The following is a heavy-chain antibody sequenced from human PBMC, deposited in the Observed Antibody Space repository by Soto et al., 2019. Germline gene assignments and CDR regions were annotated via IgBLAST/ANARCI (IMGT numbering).Heavy chain of an antibody. J-gene: IGHJ4*02. CDR2: MNPNSGNT. Sequence: QVQLVQSGAEVKKPGASVKVSCKASGYTFTSYDINWVRQATGQELEWMGWMNPNSGNTGYAQKFQGRVTMTRNTSRSTAYMELSSLRSEDTAVYYCARRTPAGTAYGYWGQGTLVTVSS. CDR3: ARRTPAGTAYGY. V-gene: IGHV1-8*01. D-gene: IGHD6-13*01. CDR1: GYTFTSYD.